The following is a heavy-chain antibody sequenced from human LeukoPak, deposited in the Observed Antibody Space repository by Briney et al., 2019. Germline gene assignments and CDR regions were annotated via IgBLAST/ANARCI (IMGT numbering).Heavy chain of an antibody. J-gene: IGHJ5*02. Sequence: SETLSLTCAVSGGSISSSNWWSWVRQPPGKGLEWIGEIYHSGSTNYNPSLKSRVTISVDKSKNQFSLKLSSVTAADTAVYYCARGHYSSSWYNWFDPWGQGTLVTVSS. CDR1: GGSISSSNW. CDR2: IYHSGST. CDR3: ARGHYSSSWYNWFDP. D-gene: IGHD6-13*01. V-gene: IGHV4-4*02.